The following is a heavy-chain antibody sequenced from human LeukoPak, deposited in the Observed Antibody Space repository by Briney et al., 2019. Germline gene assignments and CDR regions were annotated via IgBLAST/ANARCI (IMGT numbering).Heavy chain of an antibody. Sequence: GGSLRLSCAASGFTFSSHSMNWVRQAPGKGLEWVSSISSSSSYIYYADSVKGRFTISRDNAKNSLYLQMNSLRAEDTAVYYCASSYCSGGSCGYYFDYWGQGTLVTVSS. V-gene: IGHV3-21*01. D-gene: IGHD2-15*01. CDR3: ASSYCSGGSCGYYFDY. CDR2: ISSSSSYI. CDR1: GFTFSSHS. J-gene: IGHJ4*02.